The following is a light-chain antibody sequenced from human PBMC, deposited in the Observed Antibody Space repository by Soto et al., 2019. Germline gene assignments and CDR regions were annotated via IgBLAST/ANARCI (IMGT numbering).Light chain of an antibody. CDR1: SSDVGTYYF. J-gene: IGLJ1*01. Sequence: QSALTQPASVSGSLGQSITISCTGSSSDVGTYYFVSWYQQHPGKVPKLMIYEGTKRPSGVSDRFSGSKSGNTASMTISGLQAEDEANYFCCSYAGNNIFVFGTGTKLTVL. CDR2: EGT. CDR3: CSYAGNNIFV. V-gene: IGLV2-23*01.